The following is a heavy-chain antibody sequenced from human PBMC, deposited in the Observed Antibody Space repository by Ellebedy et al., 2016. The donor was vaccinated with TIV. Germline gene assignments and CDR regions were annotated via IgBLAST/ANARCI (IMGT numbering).Heavy chain of an antibody. CDR2: IKQDGSEK. Sequence: GESLKISCVGSGFRLSAYWMSWVRQAPGKGLEWVATIKQDGSEKYHVDSVRGRFTISRDNAKNSLYLQMNRLTVDDTAVYFCAGVLGHGSGSLPFDYWGQGSLVTVSS. J-gene: IGHJ4*02. V-gene: IGHV3-7*01. CDR1: GFRLSAYW. D-gene: IGHD3-10*01. CDR3: AGVLGHGSGSLPFDY.